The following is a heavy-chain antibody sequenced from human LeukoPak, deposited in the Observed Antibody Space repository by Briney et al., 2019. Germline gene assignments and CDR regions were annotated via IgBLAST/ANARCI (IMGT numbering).Heavy chain of an antibody. D-gene: IGHD4-17*01. V-gene: IGHV4-38-2*02. Sequence: SETLSLTCTVSGYSISSGYYWGWIRQPPGKGLEWIGSIYHSGSTYYNPSLKSRVTISVDTSKNQFSLKLSSVTAADTAVYYCARVWLHYGDYLVHAFDIWGQGTMVTVSS. CDR1: GYSISSGYY. CDR3: ARVWLHYGDYLVHAFDI. J-gene: IGHJ3*02. CDR2: IYHSGST.